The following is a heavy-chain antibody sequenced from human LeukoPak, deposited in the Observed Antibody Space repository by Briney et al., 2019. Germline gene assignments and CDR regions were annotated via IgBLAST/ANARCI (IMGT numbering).Heavy chain of an antibody. CDR3: ARGAPFTFGGVIVIPDYGMDV. CDR2: MNSNSGNT. CDR1: GYTFTSYD. V-gene: IGHV1-8*01. Sequence: ASVTVSFKASGYTFTSYDINWVRQATGQGLEWMGWMNSNSGNTGYAQKFQGRVTMTRNTSISTAYMELSSLRSEDTAVYYCARGAPFTFGGVIVIPDYGMDVWGQGTTVTVSS. J-gene: IGHJ6*02. D-gene: IGHD3-16*02.